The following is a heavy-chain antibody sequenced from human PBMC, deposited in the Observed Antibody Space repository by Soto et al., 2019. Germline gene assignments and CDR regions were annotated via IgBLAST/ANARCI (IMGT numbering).Heavy chain of an antibody. CDR3: AKDWYGDYDS. CDR1: GFTFSSYG. J-gene: IGHJ5*01. CDR2: ISYDGSNK. D-gene: IGHD4-17*01. Sequence: QVQLVESGGGVVQPGRSLRLSCAASGFTFSSYGMHWVRQAPGKGLEWVAVISYDGSNKDYADSVKGRFTISRDNSKNTLYLQMNSLRAEDTAVYYCAKDWYGDYDSWGQGTLVTVSS. V-gene: IGHV3-30*18.